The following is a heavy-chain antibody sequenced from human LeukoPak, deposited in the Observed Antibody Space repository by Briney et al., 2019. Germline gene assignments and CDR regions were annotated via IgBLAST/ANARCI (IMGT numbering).Heavy chain of an antibody. D-gene: IGHD5-18*01. J-gene: IGHJ5*02. V-gene: IGHV5-51*01. CDR3: ARSVPPWLGDH. CDR2: IYPSDSDI. CDR1: GYSFTNYW. Sequence: GESLKIPCKGSGYSFTNYWIGWVRQMPGKGLEWMGIIYPSDSDIRYSPSFQGQVTISADKSISTAYLQWRSLRSSDTAIYHCARSVPPWLGDHWGQGTLVTVSS.